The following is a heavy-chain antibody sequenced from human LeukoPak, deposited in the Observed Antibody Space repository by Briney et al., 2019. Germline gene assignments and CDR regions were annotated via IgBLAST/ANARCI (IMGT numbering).Heavy chain of an antibody. D-gene: IGHD5-18*01. V-gene: IGHV5-51*01. CDR2: IYLGDSDT. J-gene: IGHJ4*02. CDR1: GHSLTNYW. CDR3: ARNTGYKYGEFDY. Sequence: GESLKISCKGSGHSLTNYWIGWVRQMPGKGLEWMGMIYLGDSDTRYSPSFQGQVTISADKSISTAYLQWTSLKASDTAMYYCARNTGYKYGEFDYWGQGTLVTVSS.